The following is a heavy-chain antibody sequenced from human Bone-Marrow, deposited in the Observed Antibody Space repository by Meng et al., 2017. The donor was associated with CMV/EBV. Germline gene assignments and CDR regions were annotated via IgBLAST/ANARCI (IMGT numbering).Heavy chain of an antibody. D-gene: IGHD3-22*01. CDR2: ISAYNGNT. CDR1: GYTFTGFY. V-gene: IGHV1-18*04. Sequence: ASVKVSCKASGYTFTGFYIHWVRQAPGQGLEWMGWISAYNGNTNYAQKLQGRVTMTTDTSTSTAYMELRSLRSDDTAVYYCARVFGAYYYDSSGYSGSDYWDQGTLVTVSS. CDR3: ARVFGAYYYDSSGYSGSDY. J-gene: IGHJ4*02.